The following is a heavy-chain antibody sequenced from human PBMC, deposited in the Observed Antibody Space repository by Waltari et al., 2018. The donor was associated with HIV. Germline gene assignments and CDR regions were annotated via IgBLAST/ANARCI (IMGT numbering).Heavy chain of an antibody. CDR2: IYSGGST. V-gene: IGHV3-53*01. Sequence: EVQLVESGGGLIQPGGSLRLSCAASGFTVSSNYMSWVRQAHGKGLEWVSVIYSGGSTYYADSVKGRFTISRDNYKNTLYLQMNSLRTEDTAVYYCARNPLNYYYSSDYTNWFDPWGQGTLVTVSS. D-gene: IGHD3-22*01. J-gene: IGHJ5*02. CDR3: ARNPLNYYYSSDYTNWFDP. CDR1: GFTVSSNY.